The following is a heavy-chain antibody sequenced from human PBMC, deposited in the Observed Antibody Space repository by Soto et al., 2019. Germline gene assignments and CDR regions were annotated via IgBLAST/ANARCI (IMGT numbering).Heavy chain of an antibody. V-gene: IGHV1-46*01. CDR1: GYTFTSYY. D-gene: IGHD3-22*01. Sequence: ASVKVSCKASGYTFTSYYMHWVRQAPGQGLEWMGIINPSGGSTRYAQKFQGRVTMTRDTSTSTVYMELSSLRSEDTAVYYCARGLSYDRSGYDFDYWGQGTLVTVSS. CDR2: INPSGGST. J-gene: IGHJ4*02. CDR3: ARGLSYDRSGYDFDY.